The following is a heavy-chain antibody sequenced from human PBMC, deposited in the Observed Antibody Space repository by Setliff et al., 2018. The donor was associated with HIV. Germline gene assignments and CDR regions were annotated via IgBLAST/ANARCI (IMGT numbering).Heavy chain of an antibody. CDR1: DYTFTNYG. D-gene: IGHD1-26*01. CDR3: ARASGGNSVENGFDI. CDR2: ISNYNGNT. Sequence: ASVKVSCKTSDYTFTNYGIYWVRQAPGQGLEWMGWISNYNGNTNYAQKFHGRVTMTTDTSTRTAYMEMKGLTYDDTAVYYCARASGGNSVENGFDIWGQGTMVTVSS. V-gene: IGHV1-18*01. J-gene: IGHJ3*02.